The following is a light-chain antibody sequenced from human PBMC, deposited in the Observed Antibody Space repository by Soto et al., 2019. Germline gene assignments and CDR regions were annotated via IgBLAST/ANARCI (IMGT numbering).Light chain of an antibody. CDR1: SRDVGAYNY. CDR3: YSYRGSNAWV. V-gene: IGLV2-14*01. J-gene: IGLJ3*02. Sequence: QSALTQPASVSGSPGQSITISCTGTSRDVGAYNYVSWFQQHPGKAPKLIIYEVSNRPSGASNRFSGSKSGNTASLTISGLQTEDEADYYCYSYRGSNAWVFGGGTKLTVL. CDR2: EVS.